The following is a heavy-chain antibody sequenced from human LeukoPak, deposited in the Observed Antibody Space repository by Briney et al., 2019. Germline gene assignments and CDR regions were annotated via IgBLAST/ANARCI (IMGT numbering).Heavy chain of an antibody. V-gene: IGHV3-64*01. J-gene: IGHJ4*02. CDR2: ISSNGDSA. Sequence: PGGSLRLSCAVSGFTFSSYAMHWVRQAPGKGLEYVSAISSNGDSAYYAHSVKGRFTISRDNSKNTLYLQMGSLRVEDMAVYYCARGEAWENLYYWGQGTLVTVSS. CDR3: ARGEAWENLYY. D-gene: IGHD1-26*01. CDR1: GFTFSSYA.